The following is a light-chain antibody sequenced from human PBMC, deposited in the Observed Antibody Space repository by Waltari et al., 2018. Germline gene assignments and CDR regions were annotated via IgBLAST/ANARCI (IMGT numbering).Light chain of an antibody. V-gene: IGKV3-15*01. CDR3: QQYNDWPQT. CDR1: QNVHSN. J-gene: IGKJ1*01. Sequence: ELVLTQSPVTLSVSPGERDTLSCKTSQNVHSNLAWYQQKPGQAPRLLVYAVSSTASDIPARFSAWGSGTEFTLTISSLQSEDFAVYYCQQYNDWPQTFGQGTRVEIK. CDR2: AVS.